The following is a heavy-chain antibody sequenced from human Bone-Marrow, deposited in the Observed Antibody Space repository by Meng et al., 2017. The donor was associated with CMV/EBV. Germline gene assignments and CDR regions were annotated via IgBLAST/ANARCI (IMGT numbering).Heavy chain of an antibody. CDR2: IIPIFGTA. D-gene: IGHD3-3*01. V-gene: IGHV1-69*05. J-gene: IGHJ6*02. CDR1: SYA. CDR3: ARGYFGVVTTEPPYYYGMDV. Sequence: SYAISWVRQAPGKGLEWMGGIIPIFGTANNAQKFQGRVTITTDESTSTAYMELSSLRSEDTAVYYCARGYFGVVTTEPPYYYGMDVWGQGTTVTVSS.